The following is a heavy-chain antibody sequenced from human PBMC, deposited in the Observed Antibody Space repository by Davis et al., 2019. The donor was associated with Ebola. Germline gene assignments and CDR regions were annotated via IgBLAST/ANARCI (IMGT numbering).Heavy chain of an antibody. Sequence: PAGSLTLSCAASGFTFAPYWMHLVRQAPGKWLVWVARINSDGSSTSYADSVKGRFTISRDNAKNTLYLQMNSLRAEDTAVYYCARKALPSSAFDIWGQGTMVTVSS. V-gene: IGHV3-74*01. CDR1: GFTFAPYW. J-gene: IGHJ3*02. CDR3: ARKALPSSAFDI. CDR2: INSDGSST. D-gene: IGHD2-2*01.